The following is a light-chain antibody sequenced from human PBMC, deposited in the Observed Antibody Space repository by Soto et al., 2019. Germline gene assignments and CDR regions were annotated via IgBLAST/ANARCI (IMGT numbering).Light chain of an antibody. Sequence: DIQMTQSPSTLSASVGDIVTITCRASQSISNWLAWYQQKPGKAPKLLIYKASSLESGVPSRFSGSGSETEFTLTISSLQPEDSATYYCQKYNSYPINFGQGTRLEIK. V-gene: IGKV1-5*03. J-gene: IGKJ5*01. CDR2: KAS. CDR1: QSISNW. CDR3: QKYNSYPIN.